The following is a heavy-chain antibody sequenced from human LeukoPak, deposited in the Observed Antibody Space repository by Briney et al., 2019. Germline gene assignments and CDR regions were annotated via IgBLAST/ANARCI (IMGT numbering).Heavy chain of an antibody. CDR3: ARGGYYGSGNDFRFDP. CDR2: TSSSGNT. Sequence: KASETLSLTCSVSGDSISYFYWSWIRQAAGKGLEWIGRTSSSGNTDYKPSLKSRVTISVDTSKNQFSLKLSSVTAADTAVYYCARGGYYGSGNDFRFDPWGQGTLVTVSS. D-gene: IGHD3-10*01. V-gene: IGHV4-4*07. J-gene: IGHJ5*02. CDR1: GDSISYFY.